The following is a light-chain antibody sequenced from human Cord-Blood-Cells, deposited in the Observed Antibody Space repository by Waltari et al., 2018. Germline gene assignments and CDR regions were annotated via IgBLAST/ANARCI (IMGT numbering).Light chain of an antibody. CDR3: QAWDSSTVV. J-gene: IGLJ2*01. Sequence: SYELTQPPSVSVSPGPTASITCSGAKLGDKNACRYPQKPGQSPVLVIDQDSKRPSGIPERFSGSNSGNTATLTISGTQAMDEADYYCQAWDSSTVVFGGGTKLTVL. CDR1: KLGDKN. CDR2: QDS. V-gene: IGLV3-1*01.